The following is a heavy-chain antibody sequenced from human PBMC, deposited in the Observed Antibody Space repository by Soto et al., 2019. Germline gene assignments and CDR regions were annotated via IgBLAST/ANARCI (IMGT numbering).Heavy chain of an antibody. D-gene: IGHD3-3*01. CDR1: GYSFTSYW. CDR2: IYPGDSDT. J-gene: IGHJ4*02. V-gene: IGHV5-51*01. CDR3: ARLFDDFWSGSPTQYYFAY. Sequence: GESLKISCKGSGYSFTSYWIGWVRQMPGKGLEWMGIIYPGDSDTRYSPSFQGQVTISADKSISTAYLQWSSLKASDTAMYYCARLFDDFWSGSPTQYYFAYWGQGTLVTVSS.